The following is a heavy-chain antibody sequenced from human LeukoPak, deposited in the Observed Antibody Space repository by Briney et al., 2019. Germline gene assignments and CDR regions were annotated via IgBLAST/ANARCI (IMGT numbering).Heavy chain of an antibody. D-gene: IGHD3-9*01. CDR1: GFSVSDPLSY. CDR2: INFIGRT. J-gene: IGHJ4*02. V-gene: IGHV4-39*01. CDR3: ARLTKGRYFAYIFAF. Sequence: SETLSLTCTVSGFSVSDPLSYWGWVRQPPGKGLEWIAEINFIGRTSYDSSLNSRVTMSVDTSKNQFSLKMTSVSAADTAVYFCARLTKGRYFAYIFAFWGQGILVTVSS.